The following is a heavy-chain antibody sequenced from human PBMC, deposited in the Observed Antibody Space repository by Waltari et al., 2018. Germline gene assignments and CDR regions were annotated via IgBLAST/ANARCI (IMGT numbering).Heavy chain of an antibody. CDR1: GFTFTSSA. Sequence: QLVQSGPEVKKPGTSVKVSCKASGFTFTSSAMQWVRQAPGKGLEWMGGFDPEDGETIYEQKFQGRVTMTEDTSTDTAYMELSSLRSEDTAVYYCATDVEELRYFDWYERGFNYWGQGTLVTVSS. J-gene: IGHJ4*02. D-gene: IGHD3-9*01. CDR3: ATDVEELRYFDWYERGFNY. CDR2: FDPEDGET. V-gene: IGHV1-24*01.